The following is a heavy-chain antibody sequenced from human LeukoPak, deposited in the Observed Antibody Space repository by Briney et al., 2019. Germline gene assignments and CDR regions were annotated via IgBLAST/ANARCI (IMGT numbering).Heavy chain of an antibody. J-gene: IGHJ4*02. CDR1: GFTFSSYG. V-gene: IGHV3-30*18. Sequence: PGGSLRLSCAASGFTFSSYGMHWVRKAPGKGLEWVAVISYEGSNKYYADSVKGRFTISRDNSKNTLYLQMNSLRAEDTAVYYCAKDRTVELLSFGFDYWGQGTLVTVSS. CDR2: ISYEGSNK. CDR3: AKDRTVELLSFGFDY. D-gene: IGHD1-26*01.